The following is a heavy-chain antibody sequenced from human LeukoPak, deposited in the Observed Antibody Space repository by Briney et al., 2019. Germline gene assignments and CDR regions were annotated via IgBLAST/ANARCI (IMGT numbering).Heavy chain of an antibody. CDR1: GFTFSSYG. D-gene: IGHD6-13*01. Sequence: GGSLRLSCAASGFTFSSYGMHWVRQAPGKGLEWVALMWFDGTRESYADSVKGRFTISRDISKNTLFLQMDSLRGEDTAVYYCARDLSVSSVDYRGQGTLVTVSS. CDR3: ARDLSVSSVDY. V-gene: IGHV3-33*01. CDR2: MWFDGTRE. J-gene: IGHJ4*02.